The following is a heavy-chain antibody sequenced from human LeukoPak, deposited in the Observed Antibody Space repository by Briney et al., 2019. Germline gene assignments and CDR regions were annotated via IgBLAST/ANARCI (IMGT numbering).Heavy chain of an antibody. D-gene: IGHD3-10*01. Sequence: SETLSLTCAVYGGSFSGYYWSWIRQPPGKGLEWIGEINHSGSTNYNPSLKSRVTISVDTSKNQFSLKLSSVTAADTAVYYCARAAYYYGSGSYYSVPEVEVGYWGQGTLVTVSS. J-gene: IGHJ4*02. CDR1: GGSFSGYY. V-gene: IGHV4-34*01. CDR2: INHSGST. CDR3: ARAAYYYGSGSYYSVPEVEVGY.